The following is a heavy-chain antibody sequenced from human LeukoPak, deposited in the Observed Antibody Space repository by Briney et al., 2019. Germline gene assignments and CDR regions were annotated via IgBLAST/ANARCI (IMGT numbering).Heavy chain of an antibody. J-gene: IGHJ4*02. D-gene: IGHD6-13*01. CDR3: ARIGDRSSSWSRYFDY. CDR2: IYHSGTT. V-gene: IGHV4-38-2*02. Sequence: KTSETLSLTCTVSGYSISSGYYWGWIRQPPGKGLEWIGSIYHSGTTYYNPSLKTRVTISVDTTKNQFSLKLGSVTAADTAVYYCARIGDRSSSWSRYFDYWGQGTLVTVSS. CDR1: GYSISSGYY.